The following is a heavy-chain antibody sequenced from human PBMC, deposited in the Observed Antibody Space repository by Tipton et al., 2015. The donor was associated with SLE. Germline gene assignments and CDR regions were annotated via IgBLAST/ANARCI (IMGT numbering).Heavy chain of an antibody. V-gene: IGHV3-9*01. J-gene: IGHJ4*02. Sequence: SLRLSCAASGFTFDDYAMHWVRQAPGKGLEWVSGISWNSGSIGYADSVKGRFTISRDNAENSLYLQMNSLRAEDTAVYYCARDGGPIPFDYWGQGTLVTVSS. CDR1: GFTFDDYA. CDR2: ISWNSGSI. CDR3: ARDGGPIPFDY. D-gene: IGHD4-23*01.